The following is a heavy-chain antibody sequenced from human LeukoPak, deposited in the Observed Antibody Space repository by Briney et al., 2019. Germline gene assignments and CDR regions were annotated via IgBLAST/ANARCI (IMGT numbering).Heavy chain of an antibody. CDR2: ISGSGGST. CDR1: GFTFSSYA. D-gene: IGHD2-2*01. Sequence: PGGSLRLSCAASGFTFSSYAMSWVRQAPGKGLEWVSAISGSGGSTYYADSVKGRFTISRDNSKNTLYLQMNSLRAEDTAVYYCANFPVKNQPTMYCSSTSCYSGGSTWGQGTLVTVSS. CDR3: ANFPVKNQPTMYCSSTSCYSGGST. J-gene: IGHJ5*02. V-gene: IGHV3-23*01.